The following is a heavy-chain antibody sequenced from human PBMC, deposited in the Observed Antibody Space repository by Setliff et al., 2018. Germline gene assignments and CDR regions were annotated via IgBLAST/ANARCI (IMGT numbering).Heavy chain of an antibody. CDR1: GGSISSYY. CDR3: TVYNTGSSKDHY. J-gene: IGHJ4*02. V-gene: IGHV4-59*03. Sequence: SETLSLTCTVSGGSISSYYWSWIRQPPGKGLEWIGSIYYSGSTNYNPSLNSRVAISVDTSKNQFSLKLSSVTAADTALYYCTVYNTGSSKDHYWGQGTPVTVSS. CDR2: IYYSGST. D-gene: IGHD2-8*02.